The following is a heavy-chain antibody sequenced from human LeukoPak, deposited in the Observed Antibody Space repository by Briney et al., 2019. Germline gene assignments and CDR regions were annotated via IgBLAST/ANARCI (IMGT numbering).Heavy chain of an antibody. J-gene: IGHJ4*02. Sequence: GGSLRLSCAASGFTFSSYSMNWVRQAPGKGLEWISYISSSSNSINYADSVKGRFTISRDNAKNSLYLEMNSLRAEDTAAYYCARDLDWSFDYWGQGTLVTVSS. CDR1: GFTFSSYS. D-gene: IGHD3/OR15-3a*01. CDR2: ISSSSNSI. V-gene: IGHV3-48*04. CDR3: ARDLDWSFDY.